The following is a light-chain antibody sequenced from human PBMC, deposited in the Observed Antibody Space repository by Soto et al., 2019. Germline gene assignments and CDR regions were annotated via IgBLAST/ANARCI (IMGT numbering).Light chain of an antibody. CDR2: DVS. J-gene: IGLJ1*01. V-gene: IGLV2-14*01. Sequence: QSVLTQPASVSGSPGQSITISCTGTSSDVGGYNYVSWYQQHPGKAPKLMIYDVSNRPSGVSNRFSGSKSGNTASLTISGLQAEDEADYYCSSYTSSSTLVCGPGTKLTVL. CDR3: SSYTSSSTLV. CDR1: SSDVGGYNY.